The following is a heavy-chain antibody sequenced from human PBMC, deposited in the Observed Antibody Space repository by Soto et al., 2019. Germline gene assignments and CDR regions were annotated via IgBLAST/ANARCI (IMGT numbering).Heavy chain of an antibody. D-gene: IGHD4-17*01. CDR3: AGGDDYGDRKAD. J-gene: IGHJ4*02. CDR2: ISYDGSNK. CDR1: GFTFSSYA. V-gene: IGHV3-30-3*01. Sequence: QVQLVESGGGVVQPGRSLRLSCAASGFTFSSYAMHWVRQAPGKGLEWVAVISYDGSNKYYADSVKGRFTISRDNSQNTRYLQMKSLRAEDTAVYYCAGGDDYGDRKADWGQGTLVTVSS.